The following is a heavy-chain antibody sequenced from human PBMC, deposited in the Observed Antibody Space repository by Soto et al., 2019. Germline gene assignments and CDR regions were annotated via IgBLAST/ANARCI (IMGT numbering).Heavy chain of an antibody. Sequence: EVQLVESGGGLVQPGGSLRLSCVDSGFTFSSYWMSWVRQAPVKGLEWVGNIKQDGSEENYVDSLKGRSTISRDNAKNSMYLQMNSLRVEDTAVYYCARIAATGRGWDVWGQGTTVVVSS. CDR1: GFTFSSYW. V-gene: IGHV3-7*01. D-gene: IGHD6-13*01. CDR2: IKQDGSEE. J-gene: IGHJ6*02. CDR3: ARIAATGRGWDV.